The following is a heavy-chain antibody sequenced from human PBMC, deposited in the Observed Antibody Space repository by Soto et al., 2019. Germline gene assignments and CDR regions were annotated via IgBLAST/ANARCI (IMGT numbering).Heavy chain of an antibody. CDR2: INPSGGST. CDR3: ARPPYPGCINAVCCPLDY. Sequence: ASVKVSCKASGYTFTSYYMHWVRQAPGQGLEWMGIINPSGGSTNYAQKLQGRVAMTRDTSTSTVYMELNSLRSEDTAVYYCARPPYPGCINAVCCPLDYWGQGTLVTVSS. V-gene: IGHV1-46*01. J-gene: IGHJ4*02. D-gene: IGHD2-8*01. CDR1: GYTFTSYY.